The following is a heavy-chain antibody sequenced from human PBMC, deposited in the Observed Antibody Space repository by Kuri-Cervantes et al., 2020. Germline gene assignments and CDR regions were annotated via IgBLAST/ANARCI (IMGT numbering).Heavy chain of an antibody. J-gene: IGHJ6*02. CDR2: IYYSGST. D-gene: IGHD3-22*01. CDR1: GGSISSYY. V-gene: IGHV4-59*01. Sequence: SETLSLTCTVSGGSISSYYWSWIRQPPGKGLEWIGYIYYSGSTNYNPSLKSRVTISVDTSKNQFSLKLSSVTAANTAVYYCARLCYYDSSGYYSYYYGMDVWGQGTTVTVSS. CDR3: ARLCYYDSSGYYSYYYGMDV.